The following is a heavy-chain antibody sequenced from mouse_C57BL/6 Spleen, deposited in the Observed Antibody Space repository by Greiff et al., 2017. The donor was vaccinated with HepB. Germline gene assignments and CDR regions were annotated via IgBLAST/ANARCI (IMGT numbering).Heavy chain of an antibody. J-gene: IGHJ3*01. CDR2: IDPSDSYT. V-gene: IGHV1-59*01. CDR3: ARRRLTAQGFAY. CDR1: GYTFTSYW. D-gene: IGHD3-2*02. Sequence: QVQLQQPGAELVRPGTSVKLSCKASGYTFTSYWMHWVKQRPGQGLEWIGVIDPSDSYTNYNQKFKGKATLTVDTSSSTAYMQLSSLTSEDSAVYYCARRRLTAQGFAYWGQGTLVTVSA.